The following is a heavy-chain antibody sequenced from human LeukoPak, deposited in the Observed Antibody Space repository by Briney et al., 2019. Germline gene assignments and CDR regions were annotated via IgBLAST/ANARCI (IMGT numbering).Heavy chain of an antibody. CDR1: GGSFSGYY. D-gene: IGHD5-18*01. Sequence: PSETLSLTCAVYGGSFSGYYWSWIRQPPGKGLEWIGSIYYNGITYYNPSLRSRVTISIDPSNNQFSLMLSSVTAADTAVYYCARDLYSYNLDAEFWGQGTLVTVSS. CDR2: IYYNGIT. J-gene: IGHJ4*02. CDR3: ARDLYSYNLDAEF. V-gene: IGHV4-34*01.